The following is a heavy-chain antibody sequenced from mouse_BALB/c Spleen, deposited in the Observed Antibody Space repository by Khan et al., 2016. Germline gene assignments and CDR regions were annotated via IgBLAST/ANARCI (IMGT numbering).Heavy chain of an antibody. D-gene: IGHD1-2*01. V-gene: IGHV1-15*01. J-gene: IGHJ2*01. CDR2: IDPDTGGT. Sequence: QVRLQQSGAELVRPGASVTLSCKASGYTFTDYEMHWVKQTPVHGLEWIGGIDPDTGGTAYNQKFKGKATLTADKSSSTAYMELRSLTSEDSAFYSSTTTADYWCPGTPLTVSS. CDR3: TTTADY. CDR1: GYTFTDYE.